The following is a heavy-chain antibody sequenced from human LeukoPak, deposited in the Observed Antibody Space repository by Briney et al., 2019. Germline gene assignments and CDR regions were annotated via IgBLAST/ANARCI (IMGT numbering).Heavy chain of an antibody. D-gene: IGHD3-10*01. V-gene: IGHV3-49*03. CDR3: TRGALWFGELSDAFDI. J-gene: IGHJ3*02. CDR2: IRSKAYGETT. CDR1: GFTFGDYA. Sequence: GGSLRLSCTTSGFTFGDYALSWFRQAPGKGLMWVAFIRSKAYGETTEYAASVKGRFTISRDDSESIAYLQMNSLKTEDTAVYYCTRGALWFGELSDAFDIWGQGTMVTVSS.